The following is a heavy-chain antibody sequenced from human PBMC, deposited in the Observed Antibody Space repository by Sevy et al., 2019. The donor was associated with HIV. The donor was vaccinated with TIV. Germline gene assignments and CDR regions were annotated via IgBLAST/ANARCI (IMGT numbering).Heavy chain of an antibody. CDR1: GGSISSYC. D-gene: IGHD2-15*01. Sequence: SETLSLTCTVSGGSISSYCWSWIRQPPGKGLEWTGYIYYSGSTNYNPSLKSRVTISVDTSKNQFSLKLSSVTAADTAVYYCARDSGGHDYWGQGTLVTVSS. V-gene: IGHV4-59*13. CDR2: IYYSGST. J-gene: IGHJ4*02. CDR3: ARDSGGHDY.